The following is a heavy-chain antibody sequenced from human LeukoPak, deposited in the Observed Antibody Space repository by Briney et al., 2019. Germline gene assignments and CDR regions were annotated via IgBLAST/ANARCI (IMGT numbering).Heavy chain of an antibody. D-gene: IGHD6-13*01. J-gene: IGHJ3*02. CDR3: ARNLGIIAAAGGDAFGFDI. CDR2: ISWNSGSI. CDR1: GFTFDDYA. V-gene: IGHV3-9*01. Sequence: PGGSLRLSCAASGFTFDDYAMHWVRHAPGKGLEWVSGISWNSGSIGYADSVKGRFTISRDNAKNSLYLQMNSLRAEDTAVYYCARNLGIIAAAGGDAFGFDIWGQGTMVTVSS.